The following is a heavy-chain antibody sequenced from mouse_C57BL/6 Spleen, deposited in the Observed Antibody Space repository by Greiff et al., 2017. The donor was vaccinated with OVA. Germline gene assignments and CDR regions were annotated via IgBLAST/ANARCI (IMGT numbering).Heavy chain of an antibody. Sequence: EVQLQQSGPELVKPGASVKISCKASGYTFTDYYMNWVKQSHGKSLEWIGDINPNNGGTSYNQKFKGKATLTVDKSSSTAYMELRSLTSEDSAVYYCARSNWYDYWGQGTTLTVSS. CDR2: INPNNGGT. V-gene: IGHV1-26*01. CDR3: ARSNWYDY. CDR1: GYTFTDYY. D-gene: IGHD4-1*01. J-gene: IGHJ2*01.